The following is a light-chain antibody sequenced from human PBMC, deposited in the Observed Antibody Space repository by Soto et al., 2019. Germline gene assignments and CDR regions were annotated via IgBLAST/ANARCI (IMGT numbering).Light chain of an antibody. V-gene: IGKV1D-13*01. CDR3: QQFNNYPLT. CDR1: QGISSA. J-gene: IGKJ4*01. CDR2: DAS. Sequence: AIQLTQSPSSLSASVGDRVTITCRASQGISSALAWYQQKPGKAPKLLIYDASSLEGGVPSRFSGSGYGTDFTLTISSLQPEDFATYYCQQFNNYPLTVGGGTKVEIK.